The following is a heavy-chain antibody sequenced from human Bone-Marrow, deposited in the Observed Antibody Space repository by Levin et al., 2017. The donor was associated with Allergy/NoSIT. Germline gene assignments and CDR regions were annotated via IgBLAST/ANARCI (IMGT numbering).Heavy chain of an antibody. CDR1: GSNFIASW. D-gene: IGHD2-21*02. J-gene: IGHJ4*02. CDR3: ASSPYCGDDCYSNDFDY. V-gene: IGHV5-10-1*01. CDR2: VDPTDSRA. Sequence: GGSLRLSCKGSGSNFIASWINWVRQRPGKGLEWMGRVDPTDSRAQHSPSFQGHVTMSVDKSVTTAFLHWSSLEASDTALYYCASSPYCGDDCYSNDFDYWGQGTPVSVSS.